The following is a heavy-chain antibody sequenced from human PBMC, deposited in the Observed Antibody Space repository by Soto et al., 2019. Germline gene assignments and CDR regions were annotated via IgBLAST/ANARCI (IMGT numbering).Heavy chain of an antibody. V-gene: IGHV4-31*03. CDR2: IYYSGST. Sequence: QVQLQESGPGLVKPSQTLSLTCTVSGGSISSGGYYWSWIRQHPGKGLEWIGYIYYSGSTYYNPSLESRVTLSVNTSKNQFSLKLGSVTAADTAVYYCARRRDYDYIWGSYRTYYFAYWGQGTLVTVSS. D-gene: IGHD3-16*02. CDR1: GGSISSGGYY. CDR3: ARRRDYDYIWGSYRTYYFAY. J-gene: IGHJ4*02.